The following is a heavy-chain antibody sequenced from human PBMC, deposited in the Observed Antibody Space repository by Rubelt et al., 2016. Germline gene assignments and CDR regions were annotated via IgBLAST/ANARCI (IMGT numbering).Heavy chain of an antibody. D-gene: IGHD6-19*01. J-gene: IGHJ4*02. CDR3: AKEAYSSGWSYFDY. V-gene: IGHV3-30*02. Sequence: DSVKGRFTISREKSRSRLYVQMNSLRAEDTAVYYCAKEAYSSGWSYFDYWGQGTLVTVSS.